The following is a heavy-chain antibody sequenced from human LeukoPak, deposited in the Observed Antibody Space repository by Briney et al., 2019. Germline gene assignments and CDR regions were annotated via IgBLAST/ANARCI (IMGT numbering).Heavy chain of an antibody. V-gene: IGHV4-38-2*01. D-gene: IGHD3-3*01. Sequence: PSETLSLTCAVSGYSISSGYYWGWIRQPPGKGLEWIGSIYHSGSTYYNPSLKSRVTISVDTSKNQFSLKLSSVTAADPAVYYCARLEGTIFGVVDFWGQGTLVTVSS. J-gene: IGHJ4*02. CDR3: ARLEGTIFGVVDF. CDR1: GYSISSGYY. CDR2: IYHSGST.